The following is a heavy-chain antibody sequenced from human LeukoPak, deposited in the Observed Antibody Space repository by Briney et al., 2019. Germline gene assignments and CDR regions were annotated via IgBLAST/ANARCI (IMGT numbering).Heavy chain of an antibody. CDR1: GYTFTGYY. CDR2: INPNSGGT. V-gene: IGHV1-2*06. J-gene: IGHJ4*02. D-gene: IGHD6-19*01. CDR3: ARDESSGWYAIDY. Sequence: ASVKVSCKASGYTFTGYYVHWVRQAHGQGLEWMGRINPNSGGTYYAQKFQGRVTMTRDTSISTAYMELSRLRSDDTAVYYCARDESSGWYAIDYWGQGTLVTVSS.